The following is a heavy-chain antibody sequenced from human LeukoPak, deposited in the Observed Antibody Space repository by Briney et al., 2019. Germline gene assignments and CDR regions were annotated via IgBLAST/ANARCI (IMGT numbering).Heavy chain of an antibody. CDR1: GGSSSGYY. V-gene: IGHV4-34*01. D-gene: IGHD1-26*01. Sequence: SETLSLTCAVYGGSSSGYYWSWIRQPPGKGLEWIGEINHSGSTNYNPSLKSRVTISVDTSKNQFSLKLSSVTAADTAVYYCARYSGSHNWFDPWGQGTLVTVSS. CDR2: INHSGST. CDR3: ARYSGSHNWFDP. J-gene: IGHJ5*02.